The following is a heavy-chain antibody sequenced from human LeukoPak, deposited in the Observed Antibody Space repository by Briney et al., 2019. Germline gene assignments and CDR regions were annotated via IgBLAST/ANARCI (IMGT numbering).Heavy chain of an antibody. V-gene: IGHV3-23*01. CDR2: ISGSGSIT. CDR1: GFTFSGYA. D-gene: IGHD6-19*01. CDR3: AKGRSGWHPIDH. Sequence: GGSLRLSCVASGFTFSGYAMSWVRQAPGKGLEWVSTISGSGSITYYADSVKGRFTISRDNSKNTLYLQMNSLRAEDTAVYYCAKGRSGWHPIDHWGQGTLVTVSS. J-gene: IGHJ4*02.